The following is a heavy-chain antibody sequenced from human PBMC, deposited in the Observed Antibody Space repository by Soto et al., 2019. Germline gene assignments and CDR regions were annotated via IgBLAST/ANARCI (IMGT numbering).Heavy chain of an antibody. CDR3: ARLSYRYYFDY. CDR1: GGSINSSSYY. D-gene: IGHD2-2*02. J-gene: IGHJ4*02. V-gene: IGHV4-39*01. CDR2: MYYTGNT. Sequence: QLQLQESGPGLVKPSETLSLTCTVSGGSINSSSYYWGWIRQPPGKGLEWIGSMYYTGNTYYNPSLKSRVTISVDTSKHQFPLQLSSVTAADTAVYYCARLSYRYYFDYWGQGTLVTVSS.